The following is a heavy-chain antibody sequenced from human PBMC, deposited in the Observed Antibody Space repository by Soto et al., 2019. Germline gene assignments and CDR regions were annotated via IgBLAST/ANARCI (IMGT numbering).Heavy chain of an antibody. D-gene: IGHD1-26*01. Sequence: QVQLVQSGAEVKKPGSSVKVSCKASGGTFSIYGMHWVRQAPGKGLEWVAVISYDGSNKYYADSVKGRFTISRDNSKNTVYLQMNSLKAEDTAVYYCARDLRRYSGSYTPDYWGQGTLVTVSS. V-gene: IGHV3-30*19. J-gene: IGHJ4*02. CDR1: GGTFSIYG. CDR2: ISYDGSNK. CDR3: ARDLRRYSGSYTPDY.